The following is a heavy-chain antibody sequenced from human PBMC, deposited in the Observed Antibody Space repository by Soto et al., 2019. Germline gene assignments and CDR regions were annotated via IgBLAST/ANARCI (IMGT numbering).Heavy chain of an antibody. V-gene: IGHV3-30*03. J-gene: IGHJ4*02. Sequence: PGGSLRLSCAASGFSFSSYGMHWVRQAPGKGLEWVAMISYDGTDEYYADSVKGRFTISRDNSKNAVYLQMNSLRAEDTAVYYCATWPWFGESDHDYWGQGTLVTVSS. CDR3: ATWPWFGESDHDY. D-gene: IGHD3-10*01. CDR1: GFSFSSYG. CDR2: ISYDGTDE.